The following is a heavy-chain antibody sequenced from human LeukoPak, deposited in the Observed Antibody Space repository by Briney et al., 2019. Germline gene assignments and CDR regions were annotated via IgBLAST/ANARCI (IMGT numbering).Heavy chain of an antibody. J-gene: IGHJ6*02. Sequence: PGGSLRLSCIAYGFTFSDYYMNWIRQAPGRGLEWVSYTSGSGSDLYYADSVKGRFTISRDNAKNSLYLQMNSLRAEDTAVYYCARSIGSYYTMDVWGQGTTVTVSS. CDR1: GFTFSDYY. CDR2: TSGSGSDL. V-gene: IGHV3-11*01. D-gene: IGHD3-22*01. CDR3: ARSIGSYYTMDV.